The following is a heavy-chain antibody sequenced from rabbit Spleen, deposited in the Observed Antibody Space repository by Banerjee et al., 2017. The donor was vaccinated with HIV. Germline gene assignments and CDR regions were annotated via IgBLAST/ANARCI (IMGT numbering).Heavy chain of an antibody. CDR2: IDPVFGIT. J-gene: IGHJ4*01. Sequence: EESGGGLVQPEGSLKLSCKVSGFDFSNGYMSWVRQAPGKGLEWIGYIDPVFGITYYANWVNGRFSISRENAQNTVFLQMTSLTAADTATYFCARSINWANRGLNLWGPGTLVTVS. V-gene: IGHV1S7*01. CDR3: ARSINWANRGLNL. D-gene: IGHD1-1*01. CDR1: GFDFSNGY.